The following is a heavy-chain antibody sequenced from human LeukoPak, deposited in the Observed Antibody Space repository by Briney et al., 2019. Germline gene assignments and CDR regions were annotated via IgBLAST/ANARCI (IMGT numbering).Heavy chain of an antibody. D-gene: IGHD6-19*01. Sequence: GGSLRLSCAASGFTFSSYGMHWVRQAPGKGLEWVAVISYDGSNKYYADSVKRRFTISRDNSKNTLYLQMNSLRAEDTAVYYCAKLAVAGTESPFDYWGRGTLVTVSS. CDR1: GFTFSSYG. CDR2: ISYDGSNK. J-gene: IGHJ4*02. CDR3: AKLAVAGTESPFDY. V-gene: IGHV3-30*18.